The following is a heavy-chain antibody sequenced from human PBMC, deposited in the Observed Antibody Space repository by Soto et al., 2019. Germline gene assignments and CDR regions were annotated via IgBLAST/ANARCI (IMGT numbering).Heavy chain of an antibody. CDR1: GYTFSSYY. CDR3: ARSPRHPYDY. V-gene: IGHV1-18*04. D-gene: IGHD6-6*01. J-gene: IGHJ4*02. Sequence: ASVKVSCKASGYTFSSYYMNWVRQAPGQGLEWMGWISAYNGNTNYAQKLQGRVTMTTDTSTSTAYMELRSLRSDDTAVYYCARSPRHPYDYWGQGTLVTVSS. CDR2: ISAYNGNT.